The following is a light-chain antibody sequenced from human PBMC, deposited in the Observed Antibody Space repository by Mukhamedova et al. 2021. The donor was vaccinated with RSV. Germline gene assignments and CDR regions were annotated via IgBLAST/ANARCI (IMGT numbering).Light chain of an antibody. CDR3: QSYDSSIVV. CDR2: EDN. J-gene: IGLJ2*01. CDR1: GGIASNY. Sequence: GGIASNYVQWYQQRPGSSPTTVIYEDNQRPSGVPDRFSGSIDSSSNSASLTISGLKTEDEADYYCQSYDSSIVVFGGGTKLTVL. V-gene: IGLV6-57*01.